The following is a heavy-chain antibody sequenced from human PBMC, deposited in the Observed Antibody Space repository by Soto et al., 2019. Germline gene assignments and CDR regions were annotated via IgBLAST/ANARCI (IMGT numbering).Heavy chain of an antibody. CDR2: MNPNSGNT. CDR1: GYTFTSHD. J-gene: IGHJ4*02. V-gene: IGHV1-8*01. CDR3: ARWDYGSYARFDY. Sequence: QVQLVQSGAEVKKSGASVKVSCKASGYTFTSHDINWVRQATGQGLEWMGWMNPNSGNTGYAQKFQGIVTMNRNTSISTAYMELSSLRSEDTAVYYCARWDYGSYARFDYWGQGTLVTVSS. D-gene: IGHD4-17*01.